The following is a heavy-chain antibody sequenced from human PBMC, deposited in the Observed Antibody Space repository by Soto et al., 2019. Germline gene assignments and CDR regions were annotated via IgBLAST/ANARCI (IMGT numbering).Heavy chain of an antibody. J-gene: IGHJ4*02. CDR1: GGSISSYY. CDR2: IYYSGST. Sequence: PSETLSLTCTVSGGSISSYYWSWIRQPPGKGLEWIGYIYYSGSTNYNPSLKSRVTISVDTSKNQFSLKLSSVTAADTAVYYCARANYGQWLAYWGQGSLVTAPQ. D-gene: IGHD6-19*01. CDR3: ARANYGQWLAY. V-gene: IGHV4-59*01.